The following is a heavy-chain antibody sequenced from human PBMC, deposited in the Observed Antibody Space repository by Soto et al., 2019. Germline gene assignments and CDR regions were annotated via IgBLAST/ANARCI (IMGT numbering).Heavy chain of an antibody. V-gene: IGHV2-5*02. CDR1: GFSLTTPGVA. J-gene: IGHJ2*01. CDR2: QYWDDDR. Sequence: QITLEESGPALVKPTQTVTLTCSFSGFSLTTPGVAVAWLRHPPDEALEFLALQYWDDDRRDRPSLSSRLTITNNTSNTQVVLRMTNMEPADTATYYCARTPSDQSDYNRVAWYFDCWGRGTLLTVSS. CDR3: ARTPSDQSDYNRVAWYFDC. D-gene: IGHD3-10*01.